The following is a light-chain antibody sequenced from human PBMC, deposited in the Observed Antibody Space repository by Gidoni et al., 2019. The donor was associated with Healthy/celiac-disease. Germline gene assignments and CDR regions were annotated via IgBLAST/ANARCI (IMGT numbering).Light chain of an antibody. CDR3: AAWDDSLSGRV. CDR2: SNN. CDR1: SSNIGSNY. Sequence: QSVLTQPPSASGTPGQRVNISCSGSSSNIGSNYVYWYHQLPGTAPKLLIDSNNQRPSGVPDRFSGSKSGTSASLAISGLRSEDEADYYCAAWDDSLSGRVFGGGTKLTVL. J-gene: IGLJ2*01. V-gene: IGLV1-47*01.